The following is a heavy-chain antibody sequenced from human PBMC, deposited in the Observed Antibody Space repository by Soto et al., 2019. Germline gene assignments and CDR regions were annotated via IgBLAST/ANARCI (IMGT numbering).Heavy chain of an antibody. J-gene: IGHJ4*02. V-gene: IGHV3-7*01. CDR1: GFTFSNYF. CDR3: ANTSPFDY. CDR2: INQDGSEK. Sequence: PGGSLRLSCAVSGFTFSNYFMTWVRQAPGKGLEWVANINQDGSEKSHADSVKGRFTISRDNAKNSLYLQMNILRAEDTAVYYCANTSPFDYWGQGTLVTVSS.